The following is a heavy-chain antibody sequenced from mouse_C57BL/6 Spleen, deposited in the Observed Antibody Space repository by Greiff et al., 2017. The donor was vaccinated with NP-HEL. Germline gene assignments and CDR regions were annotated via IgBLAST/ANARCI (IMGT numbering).Heavy chain of an antibody. J-gene: IGHJ4*01. V-gene: IGHV1-26*01. CDR2: INPNNGGT. Sequence: EVQLQQSGPELVKPGASVKISCKASGYTFTDYYMNWVKQSHGKSLEWIGDINPNNGGTSYNQKFKGKATLTVDKSSSTAYMELRSLTSEDSAVYYYASSVYYNYAMDYWGQGTSVTVSS. D-gene: IGHD2-1*01. CDR3: ASSVYYNYAMDY. CDR1: GYTFTDYY.